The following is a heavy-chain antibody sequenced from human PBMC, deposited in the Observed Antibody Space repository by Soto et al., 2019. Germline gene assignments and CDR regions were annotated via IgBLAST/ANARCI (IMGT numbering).Heavy chain of an antibody. Sequence: QVQLVESGGGVVQPGRSLRLSCAASGFTFSNYAMHWVRLAPGKGLEWVAVILYDGSGEKYADSVKGRFTISRDNSQYTLYLQMNSLTTDDTGVYYCVRALCGSSGCQGRDPFDSWGQGTLVTVSS. CDR2: ILYDGSGE. V-gene: IGHV3-30-3*01. CDR1: GFTFSNYA. J-gene: IGHJ5*01. CDR3: VRALCGSSGCQGRDPFDS. D-gene: IGHD2-21*01.